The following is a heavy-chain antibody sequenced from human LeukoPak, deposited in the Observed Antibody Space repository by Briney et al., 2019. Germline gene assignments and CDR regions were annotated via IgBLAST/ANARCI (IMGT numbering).Heavy chain of an antibody. CDR2: INLKSGGT. V-gene: IGHV1-2*02. D-gene: IGHD2-15*01. Sequence: ASVKVSCKASGYTFTGYYMHWVRQAPGQGLEWMGWINLKSGGTNSAEKFQVRVTMTRDTTTSTAYMELSRLRSDDTAVYYCARVYGVVVAATGAFDIWGQGTMVTVSS. CDR1: GYTFTGYY. CDR3: ARVYGVVVAATGAFDI. J-gene: IGHJ3*02.